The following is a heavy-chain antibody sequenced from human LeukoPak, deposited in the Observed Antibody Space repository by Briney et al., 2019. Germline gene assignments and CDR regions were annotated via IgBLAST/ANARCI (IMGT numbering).Heavy chain of an antibody. CDR2: ISGDGGST. Sequence: GVTLSLSCAASGFTFDDYAMHWVRQAQGKGLEWVSLISGDGGSTAYADSVQGRFTISKDNSKNPLYLQMNSRRTEDTALYYCARSLGYYDSSGYYYVPNFDYCGQGTLVTVSS. D-gene: IGHD3-22*01. V-gene: IGHV3-43*02. CDR1: GFTFDDYA. J-gene: IGHJ4*02. CDR3: ARSLGYYDSSGYYYVPNFDY.